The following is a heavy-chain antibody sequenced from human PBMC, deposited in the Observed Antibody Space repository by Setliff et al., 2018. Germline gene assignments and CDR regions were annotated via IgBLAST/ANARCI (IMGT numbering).Heavy chain of an antibody. CDR2: ISATNTYI. V-gene: IGHV3-21*03. J-gene: IGHJ4*02. CDR1: GVTFSNYN. Sequence: GGSLRLSCAVSGVTFSNYNMNWVRQAPGKGLEWVSSISATNTYITYADSVKGRFTISRDNAKNSLYLQMDSLRAEDTAVYYCARLRKDYGDYYYFDYWGQGTLVTVSS. CDR3: ARLRKDYGDYYYFDY. D-gene: IGHD4-17*01.